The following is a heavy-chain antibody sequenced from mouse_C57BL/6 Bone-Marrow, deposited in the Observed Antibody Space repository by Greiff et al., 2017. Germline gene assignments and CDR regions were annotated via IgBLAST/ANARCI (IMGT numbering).Heavy chain of an antibody. CDR3: TTNHYGSSSYYAMDY. V-gene: IGHV14-4*01. CDR1: GFNIKDDY. J-gene: IGHJ4*01. Sequence: EVQLQQSGAELVRPGASVKLSCTASGFNIKDDYMHWVKQRPEQGLEWIGWIDPENGDTEYASKFQGKATITADTSSNTAYLQLSSLTSEDTAVYYCTTNHYGSSSYYAMDYWGQGTSGTVSS. CDR2: IDPENGDT. D-gene: IGHD1-1*01.